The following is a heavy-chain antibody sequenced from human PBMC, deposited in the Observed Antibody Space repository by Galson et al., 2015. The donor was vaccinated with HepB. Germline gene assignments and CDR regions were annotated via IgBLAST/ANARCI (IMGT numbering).Heavy chain of an antibody. D-gene: IGHD2-21*02. CDR2: ISSSSYI. Sequence: SLRLSCAASGFTFNSYSMNWVRQAPGKGLEWVSSISSSSYIYYADSVKGRFTISRDNAKNPLYLQMNSLRAEDTAVYYCARDQVVVTATYAFDIWGQGTMVTVSS. CDR1: GFTFNSYS. J-gene: IGHJ3*02. CDR3: ARDQVVVTATYAFDI. V-gene: IGHV3-21*01.